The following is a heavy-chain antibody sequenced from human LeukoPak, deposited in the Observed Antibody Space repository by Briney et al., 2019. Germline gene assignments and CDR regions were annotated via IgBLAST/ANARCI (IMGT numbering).Heavy chain of an antibody. CDR1: GGSIRSGNYY. CDR2: IYTSGST. V-gene: IGHV4-61*02. D-gene: IGHD2-21*01. J-gene: IGHJ6*04. Sequence: PSQTLSLTCTVSGGSIRSGNYYWSWIRQPAGKGLEWIGRIYTSGSTNYNPFLKSLITISVDTSKNQFSLILSSVTAADTAVYYCATTRDYYGMDVWGKGTTVTVSS. CDR3: ATTRDYYGMDV.